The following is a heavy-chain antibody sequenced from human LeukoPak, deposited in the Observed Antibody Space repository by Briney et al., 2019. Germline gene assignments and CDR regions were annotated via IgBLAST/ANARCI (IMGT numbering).Heavy chain of an antibody. Sequence: SETLSLTCTVSGGSISSYYWSWIRQPPGKGLEWIGYIYHSGSTYYNPSLKSRVTISVDRSKNQFSLKLSSVTAADTAVYYCARDSVVVVPAATHAPAFDIWGQGTMVTVSS. D-gene: IGHD2-2*01. CDR3: ARDSVVVVPAATHAPAFDI. J-gene: IGHJ3*02. CDR1: GGSISSYY. V-gene: IGHV4-59*12. CDR2: IYHSGST.